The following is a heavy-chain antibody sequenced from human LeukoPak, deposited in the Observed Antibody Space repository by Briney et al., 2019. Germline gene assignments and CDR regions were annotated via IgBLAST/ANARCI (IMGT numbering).Heavy chain of an antibody. CDR2: ITPSDDGT. CDR3: ARELVEAGYGDYFDY. V-gene: IGHV3-23*01. Sequence: GGSLRLSCAASGFTFSSPAMSWVRQAPGKGLEWVSSITPSDDGTYYAASVKGRFTISRDNAKNSLYLQMNSLRAEDTAVYYCARELVEAGYGDYFDYWGQGTLVTVSS. CDR1: GFTFSSPA. D-gene: IGHD1-26*01. J-gene: IGHJ4*02.